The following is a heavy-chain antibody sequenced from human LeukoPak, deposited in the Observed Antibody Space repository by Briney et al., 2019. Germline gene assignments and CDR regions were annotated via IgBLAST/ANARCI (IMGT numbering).Heavy chain of an antibody. J-gene: IGHJ5*02. Sequence: VASVTVSFKASGYTFTVYYMHWVRQAPGRGLEWMGWINPNSGGTNYAQKFQGRVTMTRDTSISTAYMELSRLRSDDTAVYYCARGYCSSTSCYHWFDPWGQGTLVTVSS. CDR1: GYTFTVYY. CDR2: INPNSGGT. CDR3: ARGYCSSTSCYHWFDP. V-gene: IGHV1-2*02. D-gene: IGHD2-2*01.